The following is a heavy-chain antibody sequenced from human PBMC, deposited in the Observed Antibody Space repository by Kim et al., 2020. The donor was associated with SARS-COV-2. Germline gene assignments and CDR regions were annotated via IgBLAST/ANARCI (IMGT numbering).Heavy chain of an antibody. Sequence: GGSLRLSCAASGFTFSSYGMHWVRQAPGKGLEWVAVIWYDGSNKYYADSVKGRFTISRDNSKNTLYLQMNSLRAEDTAVYYCAREDSGYDFAPIDYWGQGTLVTVSS. CDR2: IWYDGSNK. V-gene: IGHV3-33*01. CDR3: AREDSGYDFAPIDY. CDR1: GFTFSSYG. J-gene: IGHJ4*02. D-gene: IGHD5-12*01.